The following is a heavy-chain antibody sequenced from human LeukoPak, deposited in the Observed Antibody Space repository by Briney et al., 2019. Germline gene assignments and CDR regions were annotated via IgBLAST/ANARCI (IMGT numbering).Heavy chain of an antibody. CDR3: ARDFHRYYYDSSGFNAFDI. CDR2: INSDGINT. J-gene: IGHJ3*02. CDR1: GFTFSNYW. D-gene: IGHD3-22*01. V-gene: IGHV3-74*01. Sequence: PGGSLRLSCAASGFTFSNYWMHWVRQAPGKGLVWVSRINSDGINTSYADSVKGRFTISRDNAKNTLNPQMNSLRAEDTAVYYCARDFHRYYYDSSGFNAFDIWGQGTMVTVSS.